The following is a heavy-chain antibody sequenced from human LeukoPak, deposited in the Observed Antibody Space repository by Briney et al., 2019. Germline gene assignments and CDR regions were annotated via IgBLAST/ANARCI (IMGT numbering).Heavy chain of an antibody. CDR3: ARGVMATTERCTFSDY. Sequence: PGGSLRLSCAASVFTFHSYSMNWVRQAPGKGLEWVSSISSSSSYIYYADSVKGRFTISRDNAKNSLYLQMNSLRAEDTAVYDCARGVMATTERCTFSDYWGQGTLVTVSS. D-gene: IGHD5-24*01. CDR1: VFTFHSYS. V-gene: IGHV3-21*01. CDR2: ISSSSSYI. J-gene: IGHJ4*02.